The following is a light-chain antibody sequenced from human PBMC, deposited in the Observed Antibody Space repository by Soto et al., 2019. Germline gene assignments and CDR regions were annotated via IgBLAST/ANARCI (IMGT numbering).Light chain of an antibody. Sequence: DIQMTQSPSSLSASLGDRVTITCRASQGISVYLAWFQQKPVKVPKLLIYAASTLQSGVPSRFSCSGSGTDFTLTISSLQPEDVATYYYQKYNSAPLTFGGGTKVEIK. J-gene: IGKJ4*01. CDR1: QGISVY. CDR2: AAS. V-gene: IGKV1-27*01. CDR3: QKYNSAPLT.